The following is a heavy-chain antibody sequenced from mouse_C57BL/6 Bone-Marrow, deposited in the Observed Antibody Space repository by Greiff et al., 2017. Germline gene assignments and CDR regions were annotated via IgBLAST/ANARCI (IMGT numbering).Heavy chain of an antibody. CDR2: ISDGGSYT. D-gene: IGHD1-1*01. V-gene: IGHV5-4*01. CDR3: ARGDYYGSTYDAMDY. J-gene: IGHJ4*01. Sequence: EVQLVESGGGLVKPGGSLKLSCAASGFTFSSYAMSWVRQTPEKRLEWVATISDGGSYTYYPDNVKGRFTISRDNAKNNLYLQMSHLKSEDTAMYYCARGDYYGSTYDAMDYWGQGTSVTVSS. CDR1: GFTFSSYA.